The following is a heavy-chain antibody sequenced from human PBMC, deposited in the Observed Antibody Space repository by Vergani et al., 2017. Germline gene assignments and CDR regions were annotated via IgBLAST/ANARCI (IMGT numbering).Heavy chain of an antibody. D-gene: IGHD1-26*01. V-gene: IGHV3-53*01. J-gene: IGHJ4*02. CDR2: IYSGGST. Sequence: EVQLVESGGGLIQPGGSLRLSCAASGFTVSSNYMSWVRQAPGKGLEWVSVIYSGGSTYYADSVKGRFTISRDNSKNTLYLQMNSLRAEDTAVYYCAKDLRGSDYQSFPYYWGQGTLVTVSS. CDR1: GFTVSSNY. CDR3: AKDLRGSDYQSFPYY.